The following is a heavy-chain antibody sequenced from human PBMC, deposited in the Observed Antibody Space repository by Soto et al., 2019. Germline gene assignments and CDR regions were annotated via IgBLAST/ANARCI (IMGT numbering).Heavy chain of an antibody. Sequence: HPGGSLRLSCAASGFTFSSYSMNWVRQAPGKGLEWVSYISSSSSTIYYADSVKGRFTISRDNAKNSLYLQMNSLRAEDTAVYYCASEGYDLSSSWSYNWFDPWGPGTLATVS. D-gene: IGHD6-13*01. CDR1: GFTFSSYS. CDR2: ISSSSSTI. J-gene: IGHJ5*02. V-gene: IGHV3-48*01. CDR3: ASEGYDLSSSWSYNWFDP.